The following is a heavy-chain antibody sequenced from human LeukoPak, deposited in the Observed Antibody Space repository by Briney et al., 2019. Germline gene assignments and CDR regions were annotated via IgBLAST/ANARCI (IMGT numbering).Heavy chain of an antibody. J-gene: IGHJ6*02. V-gene: IGHV3-7*01. CDR3: ARDTVSADTYYDFWSGYHYYYYYGMDV. CDR2: IKQDGSEK. Sequence: GGSLRLSCAASGFTFNTYTMNWVRQAPGKGLEWVANIKQDGSEKYYVDSVKGRFTISRDNAKNSLYLQMNSLRAEDTAVYYCARDTVSADTYYDFWSGYHYYYYYGMDVWGQGTAVTVSS. D-gene: IGHD3-3*01. CDR1: GFTFNTYT.